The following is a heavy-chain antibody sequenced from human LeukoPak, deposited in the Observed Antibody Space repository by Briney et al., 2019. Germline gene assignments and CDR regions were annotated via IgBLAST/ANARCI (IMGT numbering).Heavy chain of an antibody. V-gene: IGHV4-39*01. D-gene: IGHD1-20*01. J-gene: IGHJ6*03. CDR2: INHSGST. Sequence: SQTLSLTCTVSGGSISSGSYYWSWIRQPPGKGLEWIGEINHSGSTNYNPSLKSRVTISVDTSKNQFSLKLSSVTAADTAVYYCARQRNWNDLIDYYYYYMDVWGKGTAVTVSS. CDR3: ARQRNWNDLIDYYYYYMDV. CDR1: GGSISSGSYY.